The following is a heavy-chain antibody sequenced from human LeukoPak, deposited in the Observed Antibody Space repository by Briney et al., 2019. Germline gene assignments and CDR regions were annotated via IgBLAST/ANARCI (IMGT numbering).Heavy chain of an antibody. CDR3: ASDREYYYGSGSFDY. J-gene: IGHJ4*02. V-gene: IGHV3-7*04. CDR2: IKQDGSEK. CDR1: GFTFSSYW. D-gene: IGHD3-10*01. Sequence: GGPLRLSCAASGFTFSSYWMSWVRQAPGKGLEWVANIKQDGSEKYYVDSVKGRFTISRDNAKNSLYLQMNSLRAEDTAVYYCASDREYYYGSGSFDYWGQGTLVTVSS.